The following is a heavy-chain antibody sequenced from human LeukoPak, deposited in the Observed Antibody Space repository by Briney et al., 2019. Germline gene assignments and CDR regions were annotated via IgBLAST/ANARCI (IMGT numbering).Heavy chain of an antibody. D-gene: IGHD6-13*01. V-gene: IGHV4-59*08. CDR2: IYYSGST. Sequence: PSETLSLTCTVYGGSISSYYWSWIRQPPGKGLEWIGYIYYSGSTNYNPSLKSRVTISVDTSKNQFSLNLNSVTAADTAVFYCVRPRPYSSTWWDSDFWGQGTLVTVSS. J-gene: IGHJ4*02. CDR3: VRPRPYSSTWWDSDF. CDR1: GGSISSYY.